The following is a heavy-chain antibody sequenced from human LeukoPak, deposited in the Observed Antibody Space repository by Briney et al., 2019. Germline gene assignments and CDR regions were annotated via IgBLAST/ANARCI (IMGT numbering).Heavy chain of an antibody. Sequence: GGSLRLSCAASGFTFSSYSMNWVRQAPGKGLEWVSSISSSSSYIYYADSVKGRFTISRDNAMNSLYLQMNSLRAEDTAVYYCARYGDYGDAFDIWGQGTMVTVSS. CDR1: GFTFSSYS. CDR2: ISSSSSYI. D-gene: IGHD4-17*01. CDR3: ARYGDYGDAFDI. J-gene: IGHJ3*02. V-gene: IGHV3-21*01.